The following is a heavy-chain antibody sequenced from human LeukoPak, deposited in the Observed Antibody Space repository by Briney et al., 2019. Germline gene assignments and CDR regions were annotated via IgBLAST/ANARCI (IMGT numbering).Heavy chain of an antibody. J-gene: IGHJ4*02. D-gene: IGHD1-26*01. CDR2: IYPGDSDT. Sequence: GESLKISCRVSGYSFTTYWIGWVRQMPGKGLEWMGIIYPGDSDTRYSPSFQGRVTISADKSISTAYLQWSSLKASDTAMYYCARRWELYYFDYWGQGTLVTVSS. CDR1: GYSFTTYW. V-gene: IGHV5-51*01. CDR3: ARRWELYYFDY.